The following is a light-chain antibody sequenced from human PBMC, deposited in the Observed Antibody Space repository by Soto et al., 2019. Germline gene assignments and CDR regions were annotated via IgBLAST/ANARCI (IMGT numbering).Light chain of an antibody. J-gene: IGLJ2*01. V-gene: IGLV1-47*01. CDR3: AAWDDSLSGNVV. Sequence: QAVVTQPPSASGTPGQRVTISCSGSSSNIGSNYVYWYQQLPGTAPKLLIYRNNQRPSGVPDRFSGSKSGTSASLAISGLRSEDEADYYCAAWDDSLSGNVVFGGGTKLTV. CDR1: SSNIGSNY. CDR2: RNN.